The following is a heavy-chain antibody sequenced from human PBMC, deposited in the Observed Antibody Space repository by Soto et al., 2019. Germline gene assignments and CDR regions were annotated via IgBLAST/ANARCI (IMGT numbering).Heavy chain of an antibody. CDR1: GFTFSSYS. V-gene: IGHV3-48*02. J-gene: IGHJ1*01. CDR3: ARDRHYYDSSGYYDAEYFQH. CDR2: ISSSSSTI. Sequence: GGSLRLSCAASGFTFSSYSMNWVHQAPGKGLEWVSYISSSSSTIYYADSVKGRFTISRDNAKNSLYLQMNSLRDEDTAVYYCARDRHYYDSSGYYDAEYFQHWGQGTLVTVSS. D-gene: IGHD3-22*01.